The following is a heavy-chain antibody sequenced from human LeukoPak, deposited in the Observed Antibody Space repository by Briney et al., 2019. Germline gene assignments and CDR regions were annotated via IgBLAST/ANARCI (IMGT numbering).Heavy chain of an antibody. CDR1: GFTVNNNY. V-gene: IGHV3-53*01. Sequence: GGSLRLSCAASGFTVNNNYMSWVRQAPGKGLEWVSGIYSGGSTYYADSVKGRFTISRDNSKNTLYLQMNSLRAEDTAVYYFARAGLVYYFDYWGQGTLVTVSS. J-gene: IGHJ4*02. CDR2: IYSGGST. CDR3: ARAGLVYYFDY. D-gene: IGHD3/OR15-3a*01.